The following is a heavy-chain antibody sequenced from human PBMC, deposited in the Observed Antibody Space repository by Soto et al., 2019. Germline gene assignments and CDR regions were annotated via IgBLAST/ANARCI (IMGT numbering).Heavy chain of an antibody. CDR3: ARDLTRLGYYYYDGMDV. CDR1: GFTFSSYA. J-gene: IGHJ6*02. CDR2: ISYDGSNK. D-gene: IGHD7-27*01. Sequence: QVQLVESGGGVVQPGRSLRLSCAASGFTFSSYAMHWVRQAPGKGLEWVAVISYDGSNKYYADSVKGRFTISRDNSKNRXYLQMNSLRAEDTAVYYCARDLTRLGYYYYDGMDVWGQGTTVTVSS. V-gene: IGHV3-30-3*01.